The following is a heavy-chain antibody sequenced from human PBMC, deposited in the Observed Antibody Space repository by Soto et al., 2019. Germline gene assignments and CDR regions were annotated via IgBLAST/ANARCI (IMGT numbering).Heavy chain of an antibody. CDR3: AREITGIAVAFAFDI. V-gene: IGHV3-33*01. Sequence: TGVSLRLCCAAAGFTFISYGMHWVRQAPGKGLEWVAVIWYDGSNKYYADSVKGRFTISRDNSKNTLYLQMNSLRAEDTAVYYCAREITGIAVAFAFDIWGQGTMVTVSS. J-gene: IGHJ3*02. D-gene: IGHD6-19*01. CDR1: GFTFISYG. CDR2: IWYDGSNK.